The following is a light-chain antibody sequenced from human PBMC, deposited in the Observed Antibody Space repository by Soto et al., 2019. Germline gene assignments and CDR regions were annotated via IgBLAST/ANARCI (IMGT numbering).Light chain of an antibody. Sequence: DIQMTQSPSAMSASVGDRVTITCRASQGISHYLTWFQQKPGKVPNRLIYDASSLQSGVPSRFSGNGSGTEFTHTIISLQPEDSATDYDLQHNNYPWTFGHGTRVEIK. CDR2: DAS. CDR1: QGISHY. CDR3: LQHNNYPWT. J-gene: IGKJ1*01. V-gene: IGKV1-17*03.